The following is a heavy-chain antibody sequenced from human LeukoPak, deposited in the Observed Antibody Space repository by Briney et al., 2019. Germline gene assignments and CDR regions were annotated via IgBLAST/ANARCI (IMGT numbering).Heavy chain of an antibody. CDR2: ISDISTYI. V-gene: IGHV3-21*01. CDR3: VRAGVGANGFDI. Sequence: NTGGSLRLSCAASGFIFSSYSMNWVRQAPGKGLEWVSSISDISTYIYYADSVKGRFTNSRDNAKNSLYLQMNSLRVEDTALYYCVRAGVGANGFDIWGQGTMVTVSS. D-gene: IGHD1-26*01. J-gene: IGHJ3*02. CDR1: GFIFSSYS.